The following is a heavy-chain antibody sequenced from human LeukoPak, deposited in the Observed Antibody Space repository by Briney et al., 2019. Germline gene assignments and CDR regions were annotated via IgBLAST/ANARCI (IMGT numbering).Heavy chain of an antibody. CDR1: GFTFSSYG. CDR3: AKEELNNWNDEDY. J-gene: IGHJ4*02. Sequence: GGSLRLSCAASGFTFSSYGMHWVRQAPGKGLEWVAFIRYDGSNKYYADSVKGRFTISRDNSKSTLYLQMNSLRAEDTAVYYCAKEELNNWNDEDYWGQGTLVTVSS. D-gene: IGHD1-1*01. CDR2: IRYDGSNK. V-gene: IGHV3-30*02.